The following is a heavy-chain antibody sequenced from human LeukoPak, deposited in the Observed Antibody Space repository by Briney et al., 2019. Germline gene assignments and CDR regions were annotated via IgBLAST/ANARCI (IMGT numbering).Heavy chain of an antibody. D-gene: IGHD7-27*01. V-gene: IGHV3-7*03. CDR3: AKDPGDKDIDRWFDP. CDR2: INEVGYEK. Sequence: GGSLTLSCAATGFPLTTYWMSWVRQAPGKGLEWVANINEVGYEKYYVGSVKGRFTISRDNAKNSLYLHMSGLRVEDTAVYYCAKDPGDKDIDRWFDPWGQGTLVTVSP. CDR1: GFPLTTYW. J-gene: IGHJ5*02.